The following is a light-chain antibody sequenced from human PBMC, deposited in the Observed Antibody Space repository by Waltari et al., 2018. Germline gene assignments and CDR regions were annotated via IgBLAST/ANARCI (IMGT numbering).Light chain of an antibody. CDR1: QNIIRY. CDR2: KAS. Sequence: DIQMTQSPSTLSASEGDRVTITCRASQNIIRYLAWYQQKPGRAPKLLIYKASSLESGVPSRFSGSGSGTEFTLTISSLEPDDFATYFCQQYDSEITFGQGTRLEIK. V-gene: IGKV1-5*03. CDR3: QQYDSEIT. J-gene: IGKJ5*01.